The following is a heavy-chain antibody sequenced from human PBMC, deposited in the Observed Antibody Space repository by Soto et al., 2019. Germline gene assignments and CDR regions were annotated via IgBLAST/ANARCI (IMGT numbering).Heavy chain of an antibody. CDR2: TYYRSKWYN. CDR3: ARDLGSGWYVXTYYFDY. V-gene: IGHV6-1*01. J-gene: IGHJ4*02. Sequence: SQTLSLTCAISGDSVSSNSAAWNWIRQSPSRGLEWLGRTYYRSKWYNDYAVSVKSRITINPDTSKNQFSLQLNSVTPEDTAVYYCARDLGSGWYVXTYYFDYWGQGTLVTVSS. CDR1: GDSVSSNSAA. D-gene: IGHD6-19*01.